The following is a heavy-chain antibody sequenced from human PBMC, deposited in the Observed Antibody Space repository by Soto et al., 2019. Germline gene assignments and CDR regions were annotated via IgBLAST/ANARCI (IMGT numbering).Heavy chain of an antibody. D-gene: IGHD3-3*01. CDR3: ARGHDFWSGCLYYYYGMDV. J-gene: IGHJ6*02. Sequence: QSQTLSLTCAISGDSVSSNSAAWNWIRQSPSRGLEWLGRTYYRSKWYNDYAVSVKSRITINPDTSNNQFSLQLNSVTPEDTAVYYCARGHDFWSGCLYYYYGMDVWGQGTTVTVSS. CDR1: GDSVSSNSAA. CDR2: TYYRSKWYN. V-gene: IGHV6-1*01.